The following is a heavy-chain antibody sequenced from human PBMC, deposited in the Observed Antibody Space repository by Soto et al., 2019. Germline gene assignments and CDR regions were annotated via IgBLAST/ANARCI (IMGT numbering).Heavy chain of an antibody. CDR3: AQTYCSGGSCLSYYGMDV. D-gene: IGHD2-15*01. J-gene: IGHJ6*02. CDR2: ISAYNGNT. Sequence: ASVKVSCKASGYTFTSYGISWVRQAPGQGLEWMGWISAYNGNTNYAQRLQGRVTMTTDTSTSTAYMELRSLRSDDTAVYYCAQTYCSGGSCLSYYGMDVWGQGTTVTV. CDR1: GYTFTSYG. V-gene: IGHV1-18*01.